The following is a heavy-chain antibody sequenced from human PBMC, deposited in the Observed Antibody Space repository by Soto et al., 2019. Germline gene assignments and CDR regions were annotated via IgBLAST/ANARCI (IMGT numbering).Heavy chain of an antibody. CDR2: IDHNGIT. CDR3: VRLNPDYYYYGMDV. J-gene: IGHJ6*04. CDR1: GDSNSNSKW. Sequence: PSETLSLTCAVSGDSNSNSKWWTWVRQTPGKGLEWIGKIDHNGITNYNPSLESRVTILKDNSKNQLSQKLSSVTGADSAVYYLVRLNPDYYYYGMDVWGRGAT. V-gene: IGHV4-4*02.